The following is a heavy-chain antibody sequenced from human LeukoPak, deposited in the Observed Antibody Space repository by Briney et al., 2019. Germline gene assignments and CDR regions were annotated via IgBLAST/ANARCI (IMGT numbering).Heavy chain of an antibody. CDR1: GGSFSGYY. CDR3: ARGVMSGSYYYYYYYMDV. D-gene: IGHD1-26*01. J-gene: IGHJ6*03. Sequence: PSETLSLTCAVYGGSFSGYYWSWIRRPPGKGLEWIGEINHSGSTNYNPSLKSRVTISVDTSKNQFSLKLSSVTAADTAVYYCARGVMSGSYYYYYYYMDVWGKGTTVTVSS. V-gene: IGHV4-34*01. CDR2: INHSGST.